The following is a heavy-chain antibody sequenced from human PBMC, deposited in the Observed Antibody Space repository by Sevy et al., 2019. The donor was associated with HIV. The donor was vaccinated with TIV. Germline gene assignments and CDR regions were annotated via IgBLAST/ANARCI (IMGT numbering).Heavy chain of an antibody. V-gene: IGHV3-30-3*01. CDR2: ISYDGSNK. D-gene: IGHD6-13*01. CDR3: ARTRSGSSSWHFYYYYYGMDV. Sequence: GGSLRLSCAASGFTFSSYAMHWVRQAPGKGLEWVAVISYDGSNKYYADSVKGRFTISRDNSKNTRYLQMNSLRAEDTAVYYCARTRSGSSSWHFYYYYYGMDVWGQGTTVTVSS. J-gene: IGHJ6*02. CDR1: GFTFSSYA.